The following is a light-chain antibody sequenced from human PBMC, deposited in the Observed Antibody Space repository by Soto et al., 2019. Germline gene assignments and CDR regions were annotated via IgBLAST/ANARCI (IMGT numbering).Light chain of an antibody. V-gene: IGLV2-14*03. CDR3: QSYDSRLTAYV. CDR1: SSDIGHYDY. Sequence: QAVVTQPASVSGSPGQSITISCTGTSSDIGHYDYVSWYQQHPGKAPKLMIYHVNYRPSGVSNRYSGSKSGNSASLTISGLQADDEADYYCQSYDSRLTAYVFGSGTKVTVL. CDR2: HVN. J-gene: IGLJ1*01.